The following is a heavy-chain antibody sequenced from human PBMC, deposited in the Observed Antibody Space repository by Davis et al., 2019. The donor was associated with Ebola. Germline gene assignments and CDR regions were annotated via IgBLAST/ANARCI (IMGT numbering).Heavy chain of an antibody. V-gene: IGHV3-23*01. Sequence: GESLKISCAASGYTFRIHAMTWVRQAPGKGLEWVSALSGSGGLSYYEDSVKGRFTISRDNSKNTLYLQMDSLTAEDTAVYYCARGGETVTGTASHGMDVWGQGTTVTVSS. J-gene: IGHJ6*02. CDR3: ARGGETVTGTASHGMDV. CDR2: LSGSGGLS. CDR1: GYTFRIHA. D-gene: IGHD1-14*01.